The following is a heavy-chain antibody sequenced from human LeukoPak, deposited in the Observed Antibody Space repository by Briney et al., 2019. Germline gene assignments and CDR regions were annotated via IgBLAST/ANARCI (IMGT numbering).Heavy chain of an antibody. J-gene: IGHJ3*02. V-gene: IGHV3-48*03. CDR3: ARDKWLRNYYDSSAYYLGAFDI. D-gene: IGHD3-22*01. CDR1: GFTFSSYE. Sequence: GGSLRLSCAASGFTFSSYEMNWVRQAPGKGLEWVSYISSSGSTIYYADSVKGRFTISRDNAKNSLYLQMNSLRAEDTAVYYCARDKWLRNYYDSSAYYLGAFDIWGQGTMVTVSS. CDR2: ISSSGSTI.